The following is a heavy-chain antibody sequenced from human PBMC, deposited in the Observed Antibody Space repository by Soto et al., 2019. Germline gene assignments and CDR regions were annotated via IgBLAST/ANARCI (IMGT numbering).Heavy chain of an antibody. CDR3: ASGEIRNFDWLSPNGMDV. Sequence: SETLSLTCTVSGGSISSYYWSWIRQPPGKGLEWIGYIYYSGSTYYNPSLKSRVTISVDTSKNQFSLKLSSVTAADTAVYYCASGEIRNFDWLSPNGMDVWGQGTTVTVSS. J-gene: IGHJ6*02. V-gene: IGHV4-59*12. CDR1: GGSISSYY. CDR2: IYYSGST. D-gene: IGHD3-9*01.